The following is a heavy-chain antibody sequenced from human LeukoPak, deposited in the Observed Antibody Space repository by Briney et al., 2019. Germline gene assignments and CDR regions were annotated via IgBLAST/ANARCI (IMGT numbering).Heavy chain of an antibody. V-gene: IGHV3-7*05. D-gene: IGHD6-13*01. CDR2: INQDGSEK. CDR3: SLEGSSWYRYFQH. J-gene: IGHJ1*01. Sequence: PGGSLRLSCAASGFTFSSYWMSWVRQAPGKGLEWVANINQDGSEKYYLHSVKGPFTISRDNAQNSLYLQMNSLRAEDTAVYYSSLEGSSWYRYFQHWGQGTLVTVSS. CDR1: GFTFSSYW.